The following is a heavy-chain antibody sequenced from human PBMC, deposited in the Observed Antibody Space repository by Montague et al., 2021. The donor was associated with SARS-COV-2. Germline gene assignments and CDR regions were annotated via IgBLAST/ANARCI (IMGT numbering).Heavy chain of an antibody. Sequence: SLSLSFSASGFTFSYYAMNWVRQAPGKGLEWVSVIYGVGRTDYRDSVKGRFTISRDDSKDELYLQMNSLRVEDTAVYYCAREGPNWVLDHWGPGVLVPVSS. CDR2: IYGVGRT. J-gene: IGHJ5*02. CDR3: AREGPNWVLDH. D-gene: IGHD2-8*01. CDR1: GFTFSYYA. V-gene: IGHV3-23*03.